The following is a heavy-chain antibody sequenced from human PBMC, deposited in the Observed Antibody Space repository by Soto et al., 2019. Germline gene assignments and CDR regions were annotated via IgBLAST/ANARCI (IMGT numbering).Heavy chain of an antibody. Sequence: QLQLQESDPGLVKPAETLSLTCTVSGGPISSSDYWWGWIRQPPGKGLEWIGSIYYTGSTYYNPSLKSRVIISVDTSKNQFSLRLSSVTAADTAVYYCARQIGRGSWSLDHWGQGTLVTVSS. CDR3: ARQIGRGSWSLDH. CDR2: IYYTGST. V-gene: IGHV4-39*01. J-gene: IGHJ4*02. D-gene: IGHD6-13*01. CDR1: GGPISSSDYW.